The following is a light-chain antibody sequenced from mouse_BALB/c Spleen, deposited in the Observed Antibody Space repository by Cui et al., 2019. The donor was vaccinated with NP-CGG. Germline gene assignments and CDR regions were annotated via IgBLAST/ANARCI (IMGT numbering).Light chain of an antibody. CDR2: VTN. Sequence: AVVTTESALPTSPGETVTLTCRSSTGAVTTSNYANCVQEKPEHLFTGLIGVTNNRAPGVPARFSGSLIVDKTALTITGAQTEDEAIYFCALWYSNHWVFGGGTKLTVL. CDR1: TGAVTTSNY. V-gene: IGLV1*01. J-gene: IGLJ1*01. CDR3: ALWYSNHWV.